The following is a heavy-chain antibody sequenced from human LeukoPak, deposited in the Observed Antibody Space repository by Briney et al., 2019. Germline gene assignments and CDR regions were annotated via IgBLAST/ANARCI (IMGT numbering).Heavy chain of an antibody. Sequence: PSETLSLTCTVSGGSISSYYWSWIRQPPGKGLEWIGYIYYSGSTNYNPSLKSRVTISVDTSKNQFSLKLSSVTAADTAVYYCAKDTTGRFDYWGQGTLVTVSS. CDR3: AKDTTGRFDY. V-gene: IGHV4-59*01. D-gene: IGHD1-1*01. CDR1: GGSISSYY. CDR2: IYYSGST. J-gene: IGHJ4*02.